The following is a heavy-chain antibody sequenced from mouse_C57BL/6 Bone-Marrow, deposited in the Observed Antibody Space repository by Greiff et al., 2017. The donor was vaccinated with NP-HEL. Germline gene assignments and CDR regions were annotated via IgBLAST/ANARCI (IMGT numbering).Heavy chain of an antibody. J-gene: IGHJ4*01. CDR3: ARFRSHYAMDY. CDR1: GYTFTSYW. Sequence: VQLQQPGAELVRPGSSVKLSCKASGYTFTSYWMDWVKQRPGQGLEWIGNIYPSDSETHYNQKFKDKATLTVDKSSSTAYMQLSSLTSEDSAVYYCARFRSHYAMDYWGQGTSVTVSS. CDR2: IYPSDSET. V-gene: IGHV1-61*01.